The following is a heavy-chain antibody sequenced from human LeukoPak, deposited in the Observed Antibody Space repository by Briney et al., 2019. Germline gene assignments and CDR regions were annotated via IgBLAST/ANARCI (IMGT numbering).Heavy chain of an antibody. J-gene: IGHJ3*02. CDR2: INAGNGNT. Sequence: GGSLRLSCAASGFTFSSYAMHWVRQAPGQRLEWMGWINAGNGNTKYSQKFQGRVTITRDTSASTAYMELSSLRSEDTAVYYCARDCSSTSCYRAFDIWGQGTMVTVSS. D-gene: IGHD2-2*02. CDR3: ARDCSSTSCYRAFDI. V-gene: IGHV1-3*01. CDR1: GFTFSSYA.